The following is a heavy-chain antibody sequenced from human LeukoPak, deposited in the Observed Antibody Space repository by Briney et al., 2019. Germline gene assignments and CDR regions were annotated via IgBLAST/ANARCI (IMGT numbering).Heavy chain of an antibody. D-gene: IGHD1-26*01. Sequence: ASVKVSCKASGYTFTGYYMHWVRQAPGQGLEWMGWINPNSGGTNYAQKFQGRVTMTRDTTISTAYMELSRLRSDDTAVYYCARDVLEVGATTSYYYYGSDVWGQGTTVTVSS. CDR3: ARDVLEVGATTSYYYYGSDV. CDR2: INPNSGGT. CDR1: GYTFTGYY. J-gene: IGHJ6*02. V-gene: IGHV1-2*02.